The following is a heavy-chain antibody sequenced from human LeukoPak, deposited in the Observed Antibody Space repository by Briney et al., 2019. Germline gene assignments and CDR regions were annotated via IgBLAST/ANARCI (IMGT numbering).Heavy chain of an antibody. CDR3: ARRGIPGYCSSTSCYNY. D-gene: IGHD2-2*02. CDR1: GGSISSSSYY. CDR2: IYYSGST. V-gene: IGHV4-39*01. J-gene: IGHJ4*02. Sequence: SETLSLTCTVSGGSISSSSYYWGWLRQPPGTVLVWIGSIYYSGSTYYNPYLKSRVTISVDTSKNQFSLKLSSVTAADTAVYYCARRGIPGYCSSTSCYNYWGQGTLVTVSS.